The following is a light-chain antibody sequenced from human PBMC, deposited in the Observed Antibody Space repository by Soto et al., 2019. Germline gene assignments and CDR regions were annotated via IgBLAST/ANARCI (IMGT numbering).Light chain of an antibody. CDR1: SNDVGASDY. CDR2: EVK. CDR3: SSFKTSTTLYV. V-gene: IGLV2-14*01. Sequence: QSVLTQPASVSGSPGHSITVSCTGTSNDVGASDYVSWYQHHPGKAPKAIIYEVKNRPSGVSSRFSGSKSANTASLTISGLQAEDEADYSCSSFKTSTTLYVFGTGTKVTVL. J-gene: IGLJ1*01.